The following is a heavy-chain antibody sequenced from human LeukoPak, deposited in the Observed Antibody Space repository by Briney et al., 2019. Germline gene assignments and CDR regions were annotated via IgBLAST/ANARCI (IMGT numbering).Heavy chain of an antibody. CDR2: IYYSGST. V-gene: IGHV4-59*01. CDR1: GGSISSYY. Sequence: SETLSLTCTVPGGSISSYYWSWIRQPPGKGLEWIGYIYYSGSTNYNPSLKSRVTISVDTSKNQFSLKLSSVTAADTAVYYCARGPSPAYCGGDCYSRFDPWGQGTLVTVSS. J-gene: IGHJ5*02. CDR3: ARGPSPAYCGGDCYSRFDP. D-gene: IGHD2-21*02.